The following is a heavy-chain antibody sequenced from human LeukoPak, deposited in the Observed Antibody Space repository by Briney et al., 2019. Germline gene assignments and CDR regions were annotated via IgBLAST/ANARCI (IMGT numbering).Heavy chain of an antibody. V-gene: IGHV3-74*01. Sequence: GGSLRLSCAASGLTFSDFWMHWVRQPPGKGLVCVALVKGDGRTTICADSVKGRFTISRDNAKNTLYLQMNSLRADDSGVYYCATGHSYGYDYWGQGVLVTVSS. CDR2: VKGDGRTT. J-gene: IGHJ4*02. CDR3: ATGHSYGYDY. CDR1: GLTFSDFW. D-gene: IGHD5-18*01.